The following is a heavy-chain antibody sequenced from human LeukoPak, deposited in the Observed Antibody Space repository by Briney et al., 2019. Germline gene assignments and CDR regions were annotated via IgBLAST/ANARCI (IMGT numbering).Heavy chain of an antibody. D-gene: IGHD5-24*01. Sequence: ASVKVSCKASAVTFSTYAITWVRQAPGQGLEWMGGIIPSFGTVYYAQKFQGRVTITADESTSTDYMELSSLRSEDTAVYYCARDVERRLNLLPSWGQGTLVTVSS. CDR3: ARDVERRLNLLPS. CDR2: IIPSFGTV. V-gene: IGHV1-69*01. CDR1: AVTFSTYA. J-gene: IGHJ5*02.